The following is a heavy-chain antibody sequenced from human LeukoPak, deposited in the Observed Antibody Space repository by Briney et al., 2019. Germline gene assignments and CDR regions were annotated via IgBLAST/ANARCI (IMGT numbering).Heavy chain of an antibody. D-gene: IGHD6-13*01. CDR3: ARSWSPDC. Sequence: KPSETLSLTCTVSGYSISSGYYWSWIRQPPGKGLEWIGYISYNGGTNYNPSLKSRVTISVDTSKNQFSLKLSSVTAADTAVYYCARSWSPDCLGQGTLVTVSS. CDR2: ISYNGGT. J-gene: IGHJ4*02. CDR1: GYSISSGYY. V-gene: IGHV4-59*01.